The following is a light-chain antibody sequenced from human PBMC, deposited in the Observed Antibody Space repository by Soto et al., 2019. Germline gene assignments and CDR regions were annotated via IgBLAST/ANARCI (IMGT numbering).Light chain of an antibody. Sequence: QSALTQPASVSGSPGQSITISCTGTSSDVGSYNLVSWYQQHPGKAPKRMIYEGSKRPSGVSNRFSGSKSGNTASLTISGLQAEDEADYYCCSYAGSSTFNVVFGGGTQLTAL. CDR3: CSYAGSSTFNVV. CDR2: EGS. V-gene: IGLV2-23*03. CDR1: SSDVGSYNL. J-gene: IGLJ2*01.